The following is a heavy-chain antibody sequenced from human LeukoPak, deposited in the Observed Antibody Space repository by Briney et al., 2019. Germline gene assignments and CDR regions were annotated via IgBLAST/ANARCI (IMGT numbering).Heavy chain of an antibody. D-gene: IGHD3-3*01. CDR1: GGTFSSYT. V-gene: IGHV1-69*05. CDR2: IIPIFGTA. J-gene: IGHJ5*02. CDR3: ARRPYYDFWSGYYDNWFDP. Sequence: GASVKVSCKASGGTFSSYTISWVRQAPGQGLEWMGRIIPIFGTANYAQKFQGRVTITTDESTSTAYMELSSLRSEDTAVYYCARRPYYDFWSGYYDNWFDPWGQGTLVTVSS.